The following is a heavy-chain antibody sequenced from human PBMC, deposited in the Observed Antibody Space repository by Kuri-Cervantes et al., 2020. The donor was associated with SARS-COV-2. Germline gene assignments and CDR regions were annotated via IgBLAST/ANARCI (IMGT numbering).Heavy chain of an antibody. J-gene: IGHJ6*03. CDR3: ARDHSQLLFLLDYYYYMDV. D-gene: IGHD2-2*01. CDR2: INPNSGGT. CDR1: GYTFTGYY. Sequence: ASVNVSCKASGYTFTGYYMHWVRQAPGQGLEWMGWINPNSGGTNYAQKFQGRVTMTRDTSISTAYMELSRLRSDDTDVYYCARDHSQLLFLLDYYYYMDVWGKGTTVTVSS. V-gene: IGHV1-2*02.